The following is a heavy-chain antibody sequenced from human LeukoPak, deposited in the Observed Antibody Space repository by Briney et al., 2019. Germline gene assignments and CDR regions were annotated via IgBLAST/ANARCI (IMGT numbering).Heavy chain of an antibody. CDR3: AKDPYSSGWYISAFDI. CDR1: GFTFSSYA. D-gene: IGHD6-19*01. V-gene: IGHV3-23*01. CDR2: ISGSGGST. J-gene: IGHJ3*02. Sequence: GGSLRLSCAASGFTFSSYAMSWVRQAPGKGLEWVSAISGSGGSTYYADSVKGRFTISRDNSKNTLYLQMNSLRAEDTAVYYCAKDPYSSGWYISAFDIWGQGTMVTVTS.